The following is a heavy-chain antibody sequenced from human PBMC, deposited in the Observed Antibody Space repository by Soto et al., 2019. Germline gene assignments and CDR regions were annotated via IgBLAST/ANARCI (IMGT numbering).Heavy chain of an antibody. D-gene: IGHD6-19*01. CDR1: GFTFSSYG. CDR3: ARGLAGRRYYYYGMHV. V-gene: IGHV3-33*01. Sequence: GGSLRLSCAASGFTFSSYGMHWVRQAPGKGLEWVAGIWYDGSNKYYADSVKGRFTISRDNSKNSLYLQMNSLRAEDTAVYYCARGLAGRRYYYYGMHVWGQGTTVTVSS. J-gene: IGHJ6*02. CDR2: IWYDGSNK.